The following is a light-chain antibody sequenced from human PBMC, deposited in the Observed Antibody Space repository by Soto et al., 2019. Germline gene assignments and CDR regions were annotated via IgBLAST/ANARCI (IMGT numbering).Light chain of an antibody. V-gene: IGLV3-21*02. CDR1: NIGSKS. CDR2: DDR. CDR3: QVWDPWV. J-gene: IGLJ3*02. Sequence: SYELTQPPSVSVAPGQTATITCGGHNIGSKSVHWYPQKPGHAPVLVVHDDRDRPSGIPERFSGSDSENTATLTISRVEAGDEADYYCQVWDPWVFGPGTKLTVL.